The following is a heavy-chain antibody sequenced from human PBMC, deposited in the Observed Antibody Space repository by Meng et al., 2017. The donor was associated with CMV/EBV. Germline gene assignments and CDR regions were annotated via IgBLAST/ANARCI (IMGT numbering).Heavy chain of an antibody. J-gene: IGHJ6*02. D-gene: IGHD1-1*01. CDR1: GYTFTSYG. V-gene: IGHV1-69*05. CDR2: IIPIFGTA. Sequence: SVKVSCKASGYTFTSYGISWVRQAPGQGLEWMGGIIPIFGTANYAQKFQGRVTITTDESTSTAYMELSSLRSEDTAVYYCARDGSRLTRSYYYYGMDVWGQGTTVTVSS. CDR3: ARDGSRLTRSYYYYGMDV.